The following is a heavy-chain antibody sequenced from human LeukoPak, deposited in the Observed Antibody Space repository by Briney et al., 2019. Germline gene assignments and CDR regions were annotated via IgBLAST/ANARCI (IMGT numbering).Heavy chain of an antibody. CDR3: ARDGLRGNNWFDP. CDR2: ISGSGGST. CDR1: GFTFSSYA. J-gene: IGHJ5*02. Sequence: GGSLRLPCAASGFTFSSYAMSWVRQAPGKGLEWVSAISGSGGSTYYADSVKGRFTISRDNSKNTLDLQMNSLRAADTAVYYCARDGLRGNNWFDPWGQGTLVTVSS. V-gene: IGHV3-23*01. D-gene: IGHD5-24*01.